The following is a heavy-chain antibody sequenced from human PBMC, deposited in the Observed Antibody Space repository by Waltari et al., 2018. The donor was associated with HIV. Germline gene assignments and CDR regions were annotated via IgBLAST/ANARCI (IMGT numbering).Heavy chain of an antibody. Sequence: EVQLVQSGAEVKKPGESLTISCTGSGFSFSSYWIGWVRQLSGKGLECMGIIYPGDSDTRYSPSFQGQVTISADKSISTAYLQWSSLKASDTAMYYCARLSRIAVGVDNWFDPWGQGTLVTVSS. CDR1: GFSFSSYW. D-gene: IGHD6-19*01. V-gene: IGHV5-51*01. CDR3: ARLSRIAVGVDNWFDP. J-gene: IGHJ5*02. CDR2: IYPGDSDT.